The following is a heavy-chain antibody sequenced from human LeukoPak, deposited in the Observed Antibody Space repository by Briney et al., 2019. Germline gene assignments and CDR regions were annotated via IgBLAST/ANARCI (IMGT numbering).Heavy chain of an antibody. Sequence: PGGTLRLSCAASGFTFSTYGMSWVRQAPGKGLEWVAFIRYDGSNKYYADSVKGRFTISRDNFKNTLYLQMNSLRAEDTAVYYCAKDHSGWYLHWGQGTLVTVSS. CDR1: GFTFSTYG. V-gene: IGHV3-30*02. J-gene: IGHJ4*02. D-gene: IGHD6-19*01. CDR3: AKDHSGWYLH. CDR2: IRYDGSNK.